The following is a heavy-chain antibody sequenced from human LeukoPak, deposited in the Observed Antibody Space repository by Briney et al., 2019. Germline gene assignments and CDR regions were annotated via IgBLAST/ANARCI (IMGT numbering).Heavy chain of an antibody. V-gene: IGHV3-23*01. Sequence: GGSLRLSCAASGFTFSSYAMSWVRQAPGKGLEWVSAISGSGGSTYYADSVKGRFTISRDNSKNPLYLQMNSLRAEDTAVYYCAKPDYGDYGNHWYFDLWGRGTLVTVSS. D-gene: IGHD4-17*01. J-gene: IGHJ2*01. CDR2: ISGSGGST. CDR1: GFTFSSYA. CDR3: AKPDYGDYGNHWYFDL.